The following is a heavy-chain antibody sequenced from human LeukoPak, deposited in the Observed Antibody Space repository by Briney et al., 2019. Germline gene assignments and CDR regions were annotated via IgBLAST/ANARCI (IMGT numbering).Heavy chain of an antibody. CDR3: AKQAMAKNYYYYMDV. V-gene: IGHV3-30*18. Sequence: PGGSPRLSCAASGFTFSSYGMHWVRQAPGKGLEWVAVISYDGSNKYYADSVKGRFTISRDNSKNTLYLQMNSLRAEDTAVYYCAKQAMAKNYYYYMDVWGKGTTVTVSS. D-gene: IGHD5-18*01. J-gene: IGHJ6*03. CDR2: ISYDGSNK. CDR1: GFTFSSYG.